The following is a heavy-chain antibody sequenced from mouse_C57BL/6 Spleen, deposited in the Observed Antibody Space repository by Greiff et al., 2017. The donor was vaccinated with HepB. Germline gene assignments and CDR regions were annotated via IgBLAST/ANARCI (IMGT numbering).Heavy chain of an antibody. CDR1: GFTFSSYA. Sequence: EVQLVESGGGLVKPGGSLKLSCAASGFTFSSYAMSWVRQTPEKRLEWVATISDGGSYTYYPDNVKGRFTISRDNAKNNLYLQMSHLKSEDTAMYYCARENYSISLAYWGQRTLVTVSA. CDR3: ARENYSISLAY. V-gene: IGHV5-4*01. CDR2: ISDGGSYT. J-gene: IGHJ3*01. D-gene: IGHD2-5*01.